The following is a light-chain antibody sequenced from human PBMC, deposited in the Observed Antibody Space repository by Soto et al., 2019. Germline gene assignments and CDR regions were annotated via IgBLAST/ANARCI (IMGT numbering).Light chain of an antibody. CDR2: DVS. J-gene: IGLJ1*01. CDR1: SSDVGYYNY. Sequence: QSALTQPASVSGSPGQSITIPCTGTSSDVGYYNYVSWYQQHPGKAPKLMIYDVSNRPSGVSNRFSGSKSGNTASLTISGLQADDEADYYRISYTSSSTYVFGSGTKLTVL. V-gene: IGLV2-14*01. CDR3: ISYTSSSTYV.